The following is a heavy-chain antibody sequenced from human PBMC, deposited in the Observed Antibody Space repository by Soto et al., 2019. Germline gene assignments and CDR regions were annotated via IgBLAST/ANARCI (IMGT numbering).Heavy chain of an antibody. V-gene: IGHV4-59*08. J-gene: IGHJ6*03. CDR1: GGSISSYY. CDR2: IYYSGST. D-gene: IGHD6-13*01. Sequence: SETLSLTCTVSGGSISSYYWSWIRQPPGKGLEWIGYIYYSGSTNYNPSLKSRVTISVDTSKNQFSLKLSSVTAADTAVYYCAREGIAAHYYMDVWDKGTTVTVSS. CDR3: AREGIAAHYYMDV.